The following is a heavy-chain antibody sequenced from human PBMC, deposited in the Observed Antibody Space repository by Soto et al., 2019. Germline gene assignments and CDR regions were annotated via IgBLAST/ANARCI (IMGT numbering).Heavy chain of an antibody. V-gene: IGHV3-23*01. J-gene: IGHJ4*02. CDR3: AKALSQFFPFDY. CDR1: GFTFNNYS. Sequence: EVRLLESGGGLVQPGGSLRLSCATSGFTFNNYSMSWVRQAPGKGLEWVSSVNRGGGPYYADSVKGRFTISRDNSKNMLYLEMNSLRAEDTAVYYCAKALSQFFPFDYWGQGTLVTVSS. D-gene: IGHD3-3*01. CDR2: VNRGGGP.